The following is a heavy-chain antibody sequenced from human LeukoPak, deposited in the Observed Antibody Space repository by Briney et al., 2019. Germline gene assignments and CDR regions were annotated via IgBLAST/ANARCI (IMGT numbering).Heavy chain of an antibody. CDR3: ANIGPQMGATHYFDY. CDR1: GFTFSSYA. D-gene: IGHD1-26*01. V-gene: IGHV3-23*01. J-gene: IGHJ4*02. Sequence: QPGGSLRLSCAASGFTFSSYAMSCVRQAPGKGLEWVSAISGSGGSTYYADSVKGRFTISRDNSKNTLYLQMNSLRAEDTAVYYCANIGPQMGATHYFDYWGQGTLVTVSS. CDR2: ISGSGGST.